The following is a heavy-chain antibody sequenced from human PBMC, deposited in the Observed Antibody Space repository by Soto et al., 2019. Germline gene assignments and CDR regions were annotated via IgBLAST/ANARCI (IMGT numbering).Heavy chain of an antibody. CDR3: ARVGDGYSYGHGGHDDAFDI. CDR2: IYSGGST. CDR1: GFTVSSNY. Sequence: PGGSLRLSCAASGFTVSSNYMSWVRQAPGKGLEWVSVIYSGGSTYYADSVKGRFTISRDNSKNTLYLQMNSLRAEDTAVYYCARVGDGYSYGHGGHDDAFDIWGQGTMVTVSS. V-gene: IGHV3-53*01. D-gene: IGHD5-18*01. J-gene: IGHJ3*02.